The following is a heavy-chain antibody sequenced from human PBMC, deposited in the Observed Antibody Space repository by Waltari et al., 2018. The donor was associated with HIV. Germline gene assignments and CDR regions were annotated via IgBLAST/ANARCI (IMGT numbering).Heavy chain of an antibody. D-gene: IGHD2-15*01. CDR3: VREGRCYCFDY. CDR2: IKYDGSEV. CDR1: GFNFRSYW. Sequence: EVQLEESGGGLVQPGGSLRLSCAVSGFNFRSYWLSWVRQVPGKGLEWVANIKYDGSEVFYADSVKGRFTISRDNEKKVIYLQMNSLRGEDTALYQCVREGRCYCFDYWGQGTLVSVSS. V-gene: IGHV3-7*01. J-gene: IGHJ4*02.